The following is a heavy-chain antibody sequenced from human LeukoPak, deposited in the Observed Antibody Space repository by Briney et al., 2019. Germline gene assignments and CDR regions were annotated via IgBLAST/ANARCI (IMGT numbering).Heavy chain of an antibody. CDR2: ITSGFSP. V-gene: IGHV3-23*01. Sequence: GRSLSLSCTASGLIFSNFAMTWVRQAPGKGLEWVSTITSGFSPFYADSVKGRFTISRDNSQNTFHLQMNSLRAEDTSVYYCAKDYSDLRMADVFFEYWGQGTQVTVSS. CDR1: GLIFSNFA. J-gene: IGHJ4*02. D-gene: IGHD2-15*01. CDR3: AKDYSDLRMADVFFEY.